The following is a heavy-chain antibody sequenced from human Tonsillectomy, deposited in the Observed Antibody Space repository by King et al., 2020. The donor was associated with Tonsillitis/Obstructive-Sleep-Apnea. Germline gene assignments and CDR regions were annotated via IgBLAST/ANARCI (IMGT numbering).Heavy chain of an antibody. Sequence: VQLVQSGGGVVQPGRSLRLSCAASGFTFSSYAMHWVRQAPDKGLEWVAVISYDGGNKYYADSVKGRFTISRDNSKNTLYLQMNSLRTEDTAVYYCARGKGCSSTSCYTLYYYYYYMDVWGKGTTVTVSS. V-gene: IGHV3-30*04. D-gene: IGHD2-2*02. CDR2: ISYDGGNK. CDR1: GFTFSSYA. CDR3: ARGKGCSSTSCYTLYYYYYYMDV. J-gene: IGHJ6*03.